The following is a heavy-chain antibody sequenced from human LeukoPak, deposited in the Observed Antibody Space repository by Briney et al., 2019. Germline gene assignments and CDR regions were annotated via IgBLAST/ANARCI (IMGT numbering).Heavy chain of an antibody. CDR1: GVSISSYY. J-gene: IGHJ4*02. V-gene: IGHV4-59*01. Sequence: PSETLSLTCTVSGVSISSYYWSWIRQPPGRGLEWIGYIYYSGSTNYNPSLKSRVTISADTSKKQFSLKLRSVTAADTAVYYCAKEYGDYVLALGYWGQGTLVTVSS. CDR2: IYYSGST. D-gene: IGHD4-17*01. CDR3: AKEYGDYVLALGY.